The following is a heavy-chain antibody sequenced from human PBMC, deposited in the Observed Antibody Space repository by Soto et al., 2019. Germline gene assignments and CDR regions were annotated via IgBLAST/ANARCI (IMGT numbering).Heavy chain of an antibody. CDR2: IYYSGST. Sequence: SETLSLTCTVSGGSISSGGYYWRWIRQHPGKGLEWIGYIYYSGSTYYNPSLKSRVTISVDTSKNQFSLKLSSVTAADTAVYYCARGVYDSTGPHFDYWGQGTLVTVSS. J-gene: IGHJ4*02. D-gene: IGHD2-8*01. V-gene: IGHV4-31*03. CDR3: ARGVYDSTGPHFDY. CDR1: GGSISSGGYY.